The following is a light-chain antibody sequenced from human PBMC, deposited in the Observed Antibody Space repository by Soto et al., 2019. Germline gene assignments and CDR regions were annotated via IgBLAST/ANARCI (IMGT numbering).Light chain of an antibody. J-gene: IGLJ1*01. CDR3: ISYASINTYV. CDR2: DVT. CDR1: SSDVGGYDY. Sequence: QSVLTQPASVSGSPGQSITLSCTETSSDVGGYDYVSWYQQHPGKAPKLMIYDVTNRPSGVSNRFSGSKSGNTASLTISGLQAEDEADYYCISYASINTYVFGTGTKVTVL. V-gene: IGLV2-14*01.